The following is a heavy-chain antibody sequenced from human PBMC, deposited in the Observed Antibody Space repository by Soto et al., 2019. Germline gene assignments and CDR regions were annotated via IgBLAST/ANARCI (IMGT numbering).Heavy chain of an antibody. V-gene: IGHV3-48*04. Sequence: HPGGSLRLSCVASGFIFRSYSMVWVRQAPGKGLEWISYIFATSTTIYYADSVKGRFTVSRDNAKNSLFLLINSLRAEDTAVYYCARASGSFDYWGQGTLVTVSS. J-gene: IGHJ4*02. CDR3: ARASGSFDY. CDR1: GFIFRSYS. CDR2: IFATSTTI.